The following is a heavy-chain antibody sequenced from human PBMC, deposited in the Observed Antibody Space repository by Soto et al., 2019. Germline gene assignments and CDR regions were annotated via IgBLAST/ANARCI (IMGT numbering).Heavy chain of an antibody. CDR1: GGSISSSNW. Sequence: SETLSLTCAVSGGSISSSNWWSWVRQPPGKGLEWIGEIYHSGSTNYNPSLKSRVTISVDKSKNQFSLKLSSVTAADTAVYYCARVGVFGVVINYYYYYGMDAWGQGTTVT. CDR2: IYHSGST. CDR3: ARVGVFGVVINYYYYYGMDA. D-gene: IGHD3-3*01. V-gene: IGHV4-4*02. J-gene: IGHJ6*02.